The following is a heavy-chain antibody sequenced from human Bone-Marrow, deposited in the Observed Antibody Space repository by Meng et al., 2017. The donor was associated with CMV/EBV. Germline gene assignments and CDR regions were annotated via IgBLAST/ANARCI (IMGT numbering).Heavy chain of an antibody. CDR2: ISSSGSTI. V-gene: IGHV3-11*04. Sequence: GGSLRLSCAASGFTFSDYYMGWIRQAPGKGLEWVSYISSSGSTIYYADSVKGRFTISRDNAKNSLYLQMNSLRAEDTAVYYCARARVRGLKYDYYGMDFWGQGTRVTVSS. D-gene: IGHD3-10*01. CDR3: ARARVRGLKYDYYGMDF. J-gene: IGHJ6*02. CDR1: GFTFSDYY.